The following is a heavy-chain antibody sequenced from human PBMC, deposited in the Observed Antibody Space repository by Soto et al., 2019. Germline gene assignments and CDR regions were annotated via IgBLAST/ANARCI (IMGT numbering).Heavy chain of an antibody. J-gene: IGHJ6*03. Sequence: EVQLVESGGGLVQPGGSLRLSCAASGFTFSSYWMSWVRQAPGKGLEWVANIKQDGSEKYYVDSVKGRFTISRDNAKNSLYLQMNRLRAEDTAVYYCARDNQDIVVVPAAIVDYYYYYMDVWGKGTTVTVSS. D-gene: IGHD2-2*02. CDR1: GFTFSSYW. V-gene: IGHV3-7*01. CDR2: IKQDGSEK. CDR3: ARDNQDIVVVPAAIVDYYYYYMDV.